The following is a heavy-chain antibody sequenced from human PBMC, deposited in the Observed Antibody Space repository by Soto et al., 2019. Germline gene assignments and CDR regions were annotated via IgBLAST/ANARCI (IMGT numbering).Heavy chain of an antibody. Sequence: SETLSLTCTVSGGSISSGGYYWSWIRQHPGKGLEWIGYIYYSGSTCYNPSLKSRVTISVDTSKNQFSLKLSSVTAADTAVYYCARGQLEQQLWVDYWGQGTLVTVSS. D-gene: IGHD1-1*01. CDR2: IYYSGST. CDR1: GGSISSGGYY. J-gene: IGHJ4*02. V-gene: IGHV4-31*03. CDR3: ARGQLEQQLWVDY.